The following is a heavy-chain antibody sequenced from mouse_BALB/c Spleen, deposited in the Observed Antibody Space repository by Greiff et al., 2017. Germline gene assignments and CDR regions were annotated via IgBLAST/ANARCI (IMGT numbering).Heavy chain of an antibody. CDR1: GYSFTGYN. D-gene: IGHD4-1*02. V-gene: IGHV1-39*01. CDR3: APQLGPLYAMDY. J-gene: IGHJ4*01. Sequence: EVHLVESGPELEKPGASVKISCKASGYSFTGYNMNWVKQSNGKSLEWIGNIDPYYGGTSYNQKFKGKATLTVDKSSSTAYMQLKSLTSEDSAVYYCAPQLGPLYAMDYWGQGTSVTVSS. CDR2: IDPYYGGT.